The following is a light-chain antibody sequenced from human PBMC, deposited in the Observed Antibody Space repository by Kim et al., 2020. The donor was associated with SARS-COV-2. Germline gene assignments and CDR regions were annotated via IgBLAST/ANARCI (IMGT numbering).Light chain of an antibody. Sequence: LSPGESAALYCWASESVATHLAWYQQKPGQAPSLVVSGASVRAPGIPDRFRGSGSGTGFSLTITRVEPEDFAVYFCQHYASSQYTFGPGTKLEI. V-gene: IGKV3-20*01. CDR1: ESVATH. CDR2: GAS. J-gene: IGKJ2*01. CDR3: QHYASSQYT.